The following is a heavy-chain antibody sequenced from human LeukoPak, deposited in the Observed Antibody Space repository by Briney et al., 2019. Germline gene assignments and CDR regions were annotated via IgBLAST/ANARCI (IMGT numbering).Heavy chain of an antibody. CDR1: GGSISSYY. Sequence: RASETLSLTCTVSGGSISSYYWSWIRQPPGKGLEWIGYIYYSGSTNYNPSLKSRVTISVDTSKNQFSLKLSSVTAADTAVYYCVRVRDDYMDVWGKGTTVTVSS. D-gene: IGHD1-1*01. CDR3: VRVRDDYMDV. CDR2: IYYSGST. V-gene: IGHV4-59*01. J-gene: IGHJ6*03.